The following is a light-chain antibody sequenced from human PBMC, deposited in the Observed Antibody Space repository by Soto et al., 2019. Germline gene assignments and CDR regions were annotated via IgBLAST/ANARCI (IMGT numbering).Light chain of an antibody. CDR2: GAS. CDR1: QSVSSSY. J-gene: IGKJ1*01. V-gene: IGKV3-20*01. Sequence: EIVLTQSPGTLSLSPGERATLSCRASQSVSSSYLAWYQQKPGQAPRLLIYGASSMATDIPDRFSGSGSGTDFTLTIGRLEPGDFAVYYCQQYGSSPWTFGQGTKVDIK. CDR3: QQYGSSPWT.